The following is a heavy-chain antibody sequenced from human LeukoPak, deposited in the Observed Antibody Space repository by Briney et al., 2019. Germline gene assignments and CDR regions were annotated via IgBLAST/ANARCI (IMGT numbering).Heavy chain of an antibody. D-gene: IGHD3-16*01. Sequence: HPEGSLRLSCAVSGFTFNGHWMTWVRQAPGKGLEWVANIKEDGSRKYYVDSVKGRFTISRDNAKNSLYLQMDSLRAEDTAMYYCARHIPRGNNYFDSWGQGTLVTVSS. V-gene: IGHV3-7*03. CDR3: ARHIPRGNNYFDS. CDR1: GFTFNGHW. J-gene: IGHJ4*02. CDR2: IKEDGSRK.